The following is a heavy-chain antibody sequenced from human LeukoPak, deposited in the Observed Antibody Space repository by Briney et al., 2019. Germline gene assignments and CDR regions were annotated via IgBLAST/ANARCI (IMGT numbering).Heavy chain of an antibody. CDR2: INPSGGST. V-gene: IGHV1-46*01. Sequence: ASVKVSCKASGYTFTSYYMHWVRQAPGQGLEWMGIINPSGGSTSYAQKFQGRVTMTRDTSTSTVYMELSSLRSEDTAVYYCVRDPRRSSRGSYYFDYWGQGTLVTVSS. CDR3: VRDPRRSSRGSYYFDY. CDR1: GYTFTSYY. J-gene: IGHJ4*02. D-gene: IGHD6-19*01.